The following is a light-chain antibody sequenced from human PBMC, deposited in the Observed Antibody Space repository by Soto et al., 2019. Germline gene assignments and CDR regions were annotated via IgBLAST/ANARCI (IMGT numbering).Light chain of an antibody. CDR2: AAS. J-gene: IGKJ4*01. CDR1: QGIGVY. Sequence: DIPMTQSPSSLSASFGDRVTITCRASQGIGVYLAWFQQKPGNAPKLLIYAASTLQSGVPSRFSGSGSGTDFTLTISSLQPEDVATYYCQKYNRAPLTFGGGTKVEIK. V-gene: IGKV1-27*01. CDR3: QKYNRAPLT.